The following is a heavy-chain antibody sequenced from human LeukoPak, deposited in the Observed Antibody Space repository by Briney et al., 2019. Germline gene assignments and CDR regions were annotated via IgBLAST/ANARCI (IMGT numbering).Heavy chain of an antibody. CDR2: IYNDGSTT. D-gene: IGHD1-20*01. J-gene: IGHJ4*02. CDR3: AKGGGASTRNWNDPEH. CDR1: GFMFSKSW. V-gene: IGHV3-74*01. Sequence: PGGSLRLSCAASGFMFSKSWMHWVRQVPGKGLVWVARIYNDGSTTNYADSVKGRFTISRDNSKNTLYLQMSSLRAEDTAVYYCAKGGGASTRNWNDPEHWGQGTLVTVSS.